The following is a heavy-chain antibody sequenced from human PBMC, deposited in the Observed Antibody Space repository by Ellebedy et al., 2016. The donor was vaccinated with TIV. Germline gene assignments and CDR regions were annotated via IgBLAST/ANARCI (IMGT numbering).Heavy chain of an antibody. V-gene: IGHV4-59*01. CDR2: IHYSGST. CDR3: AGSGFSYGYSYFSYSLDV. D-gene: IGHD5-18*01. CDR1: GASIRSYY. J-gene: IGHJ6*02. Sequence: MPSETLSLTCTLSGASIRSYYWSWIRQPPGKGLEWIGYIHYSGSTHYNPSLKSRVTISVDTSKNHSSLRLSSVTAADTAVYYCAGSGFSYGYSYFSYSLDVWGQGTTVTVSS.